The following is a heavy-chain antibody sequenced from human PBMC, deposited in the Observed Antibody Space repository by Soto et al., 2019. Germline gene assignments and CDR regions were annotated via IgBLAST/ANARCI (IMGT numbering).Heavy chain of an antibody. CDR2: ISSSGSLI. J-gene: IGHJ4*02. CDR1: GFTFNTFE. Sequence: VQLVESGGGLVPPGRSLRLSCTASGFTFNTFEMMWVRQAPGKGLEWVSYISSSGSLIYYADSVKGRFTISRDNAKNSLYRQMDALRADETAVYICARAYYSSTSGPPPVGGQGPLVTVSS. D-gene: IGHD2-8*01. CDR3: ARAYYSSTSGPPPV. V-gene: IGHV3-48*03.